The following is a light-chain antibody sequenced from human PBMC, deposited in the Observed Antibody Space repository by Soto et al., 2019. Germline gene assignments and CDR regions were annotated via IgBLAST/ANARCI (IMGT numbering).Light chain of an antibody. Sequence: IQMTQSPPTLSASVGDRVIITCRASQSISSWLAWYQQKPGKAPKLLIYKASSLESGVPSRFSGSGSGTEFTLTISSLQPDDFATYYCQHYNTYSTFGQGTKVDIK. CDR1: QSISSW. J-gene: IGKJ1*01. CDR3: QHYNTYST. CDR2: KAS. V-gene: IGKV1-5*03.